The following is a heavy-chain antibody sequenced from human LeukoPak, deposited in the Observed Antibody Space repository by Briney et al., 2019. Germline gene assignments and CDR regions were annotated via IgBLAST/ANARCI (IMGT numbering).Heavy chain of an antibody. CDR1: GYTFTSYG. CDR2: ISAYNGNT. CDR3: ARTMNYDILTGHLDY. D-gene: IGHD3-9*01. V-gene: IGHV1-18*01. Sequence: GASVKVSCKASGYTFTSYGISWVRQAPGQGLEWMGWISAYNGNTNYAQKLQGRVTMTTDTSTSTAYRELRSLRSDETAVYYCARTMNYDILTGHLDYWGQGTLVTVSS. J-gene: IGHJ4*02.